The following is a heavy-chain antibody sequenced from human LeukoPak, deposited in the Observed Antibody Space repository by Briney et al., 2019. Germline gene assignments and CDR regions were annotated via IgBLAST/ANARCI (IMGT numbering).Heavy chain of an antibody. CDR2: ISDSGGST. Sequence: GGSLRLSCAASGFTFSNYDMSWVRQAPGKGLEWVSSISDSGGSTYYADSVKGRFTISRDNSKNTPYLQMTNLGAADTAVYYCAKDLSRAVAADWFDPWDQGSLVTVSS. J-gene: IGHJ5*02. CDR3: AKDLSRAVAADWFDP. CDR1: GFTFSNYD. D-gene: IGHD6-19*01. V-gene: IGHV3-23*01.